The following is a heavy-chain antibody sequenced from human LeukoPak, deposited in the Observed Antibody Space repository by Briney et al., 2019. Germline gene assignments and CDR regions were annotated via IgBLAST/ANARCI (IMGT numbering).Heavy chain of an antibody. Sequence: SETLSLTCTVSGGSISSYYWSWIRQPAGKGLEWIGRIYTSGSTNYNPSLKSRVTMSVDTSKNQFSLKLSSVTAADTAVYYCARKMGSGYIKHHDAFDIWGQGTMVVVSS. CDR1: GGSISSYY. CDR3: ARKMGSGYIKHHDAFDI. CDR2: IYTSGST. D-gene: IGHD3-22*01. V-gene: IGHV4-4*07. J-gene: IGHJ3*02.